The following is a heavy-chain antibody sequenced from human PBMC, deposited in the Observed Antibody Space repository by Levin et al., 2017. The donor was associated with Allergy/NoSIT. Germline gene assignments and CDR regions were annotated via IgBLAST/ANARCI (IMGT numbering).Heavy chain of an antibody. CDR3: AREIMLRGSPSDAFDI. D-gene: IGHD3-10*01. CDR1: GFTFSSYW. V-gene: IGHV3-74*01. CDR2: INSDGSTT. J-gene: IGHJ3*02. Sequence: GGSLRLSCAASGFTFSSYWMHWVRQAPGKGLVWVSRINSDGSTTSYADSVKGRFTISRDNAKNTLYLQMNSLRAEDTALYYCAREIMLRGSPSDAFDIWGQGTMVTVSS.